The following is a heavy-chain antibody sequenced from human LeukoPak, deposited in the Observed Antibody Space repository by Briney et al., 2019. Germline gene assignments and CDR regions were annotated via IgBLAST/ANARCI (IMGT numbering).Heavy chain of an antibody. CDR1: GGSMRSSTNY. V-gene: IGHV4-39*01. CDR2: IYHSGST. J-gene: IGHJ4*02. CDR3: ARNPTVGANRWFDY. D-gene: IGHD1-26*01. Sequence: SETLSLTCTVSGGSMRSSTNYWGWLRQPPGKGLEWIASIYHSGSTYHNPSLKSRVTISVDMSKIQFSLKLTSVTAADTAVYYCARNPTVGANRWFDYWGQGTLVTVSS.